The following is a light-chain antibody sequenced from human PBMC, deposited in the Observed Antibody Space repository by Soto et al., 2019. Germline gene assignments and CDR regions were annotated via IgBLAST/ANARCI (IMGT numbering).Light chain of an antibody. J-gene: IGKJ4*01. CDR2: AAS. CDR3: QQLNSYPT. V-gene: IGKV1-8*01. CDR1: QGISSY. Sequence: AIRMTQSPSSFSASTGDRVTITCRASQGISSYLAWYQQKPGKAPKLLIYAASTLQSGVPSRFSGSGSGTDFTLTISCLQPEDFATYYCQQLNSYPTFGGGTKVELK.